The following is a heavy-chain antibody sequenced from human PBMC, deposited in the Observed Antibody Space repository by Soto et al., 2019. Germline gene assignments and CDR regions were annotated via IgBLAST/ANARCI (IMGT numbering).Heavy chain of an antibody. V-gene: IGHV3-23*01. Sequence: GGSLRLSCAASGFTFSSYAMSWVRQAPGKGLEWVSGIDGSGRNTYYADSVKGRFTISRDNSKNTLSVQMNGLRVEDTALYYCAKDGGSVCSGGTCYFQAPDYWGQGTLVTVSS. D-gene: IGHD2-15*01. CDR1: GFTFSSYA. J-gene: IGHJ4*02. CDR2: IDGSGRNT. CDR3: AKDGGSVCSGGTCYFQAPDY.